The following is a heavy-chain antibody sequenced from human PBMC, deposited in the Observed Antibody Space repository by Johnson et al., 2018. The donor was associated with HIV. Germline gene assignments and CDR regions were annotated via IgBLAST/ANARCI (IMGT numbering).Heavy chain of an antibody. V-gene: IGHV3-13*01. D-gene: IGHD2-21*01. CDR1: GFTFSSYG. CDR2: ICPTGDT. CDR3: AKGPQGIATPDAFDI. Sequence: EVQLVESGGGVVQPGGSLRLSCAGSGFTFSSYGMHWVRQATGKGLEWVSAICPTGDTYYPGSVKGRFTISRENAKNSLYLQMNSLRAEDTAVYYCAKGPQGIATPDAFDIWGQGTMVTVSS. J-gene: IGHJ3*02.